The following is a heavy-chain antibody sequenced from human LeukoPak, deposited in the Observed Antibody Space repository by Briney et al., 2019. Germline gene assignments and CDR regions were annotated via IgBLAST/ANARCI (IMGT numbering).Heavy chain of an antibody. Sequence: PGESLKISCKGSGYSFTTYWIGWVRQMPGKGLEWMGIIYPGDSDTRYSPSFQGQVTTSADKSISTAYLQWSSLKASDTAMYFCARFVRDCSSTSCYAHYYYYIDIWGKGTTVTVSS. CDR2: IYPGDSDT. J-gene: IGHJ6*03. CDR3: ARFVRDCSSTSCYAHYYYYIDI. V-gene: IGHV5-51*01. CDR1: GYSFTTYW. D-gene: IGHD2-2*01.